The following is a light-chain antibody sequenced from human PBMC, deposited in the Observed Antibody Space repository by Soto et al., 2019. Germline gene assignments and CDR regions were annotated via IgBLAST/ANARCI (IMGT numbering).Light chain of an antibody. V-gene: IGLV1-47*01. CDR1: LSNIGSNF. Sequence: QSVLTQPPSASGTPGQRVTISCSGSLSNIGSNFIYWYQQLPGSAPKLLINRNNERPSGVPDRFSGSKSGTSASLAISGLRSEDEADYHCAAWDDSLRGVVFGGGTK. J-gene: IGLJ2*01. CDR3: AAWDDSLRGVV. CDR2: RNN.